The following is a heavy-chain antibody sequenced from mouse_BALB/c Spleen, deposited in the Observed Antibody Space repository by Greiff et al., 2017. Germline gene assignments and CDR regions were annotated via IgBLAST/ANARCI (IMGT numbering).Heavy chain of an antibody. CDR2: INPSTGYT. D-gene: IGHD2-3*01. V-gene: IGHV1-7*01. Sequence: QVQLQQSGAELAKPGASVKMSCKASGYTFTSYWMHWVKQRPGQGLEWIGYINPSTGYTEYNQKFKDKATLTADKSSSTAYMQLSSLTSEDSAVYYCARSWLLEGYFDYWGQGTTLTVSS. J-gene: IGHJ2*01. CDR1: GYTFTSYW. CDR3: ARSWLLEGYFDY.